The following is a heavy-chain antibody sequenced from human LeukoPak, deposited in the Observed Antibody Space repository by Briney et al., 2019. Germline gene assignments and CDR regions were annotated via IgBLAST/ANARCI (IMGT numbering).Heavy chain of an antibody. D-gene: IGHD6-6*01. J-gene: IGHJ5*02. CDR3: ARDRLPWSIAASFDP. CDR2: INSDGSST. V-gene: IGHV3-74*01. Sequence: GGSLRLSCAASGFTFNSYWMHWVRQAPGKGLVWVSRINSDGSSTSYADSVKGRFTISRDNAKNTLYLQMNSLRAEDTAVYYCARDRLPWSIAASFDPWGQGTLVTVSS. CDR1: GFTFNSYW.